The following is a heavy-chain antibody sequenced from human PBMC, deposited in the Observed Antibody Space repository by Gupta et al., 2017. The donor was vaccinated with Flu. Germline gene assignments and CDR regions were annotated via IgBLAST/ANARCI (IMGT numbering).Heavy chain of an antibody. CDR3: AASSERRGIVVVPAAPRGIGGMDV. J-gene: IGHJ6*02. Sequence: QVQLQQWGAGLLKPSETLSLTCAVYGGSFSGYYWSWIRQPPGKGLEWIGEINHSGSTNYNPSLKSRVTISVDTSKNQFSLKLSSVTAADTAVYYCAASSERRGIVVVPAAPRGIGGMDVWGQGTTVTVSS. CDR2: INHSGST. V-gene: IGHV4-34*01. D-gene: IGHD2-2*01. CDR1: GGSFSGYY.